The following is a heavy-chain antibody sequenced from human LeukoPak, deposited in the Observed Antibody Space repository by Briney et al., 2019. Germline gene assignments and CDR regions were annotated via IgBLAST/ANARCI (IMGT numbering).Heavy chain of an antibody. CDR1: GFTFSSYS. CDR2: ISSSSSYI. V-gene: IGHV3-21*01. Sequence: GGSLRLSCAASGFTFSSYSMNWVRQAPGKGLEWVSSISSSSSYIYYADSVKGRFTISRDNAKNSLYLQMNSLRAEETAVYYCARPRDRSITIFGVARDAFDIWGQGTMVTVSS. CDR3: ARPRDRSITIFGVARDAFDI. J-gene: IGHJ3*02. D-gene: IGHD3-3*01.